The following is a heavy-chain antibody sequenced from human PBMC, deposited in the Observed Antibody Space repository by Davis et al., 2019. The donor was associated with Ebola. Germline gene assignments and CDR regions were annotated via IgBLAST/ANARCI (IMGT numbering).Heavy chain of an antibody. V-gene: IGHV3-64D*08. Sequence: GESLKISCSASGFTFSNYGMHWVRQAPGKGLEFVSAIQSNGDITHYADSVKGRVTISRDNSKKTVYLQMTSLKVEDTAVYYCVKGWMVHDFWGQGTLVTVSS. D-gene: IGHD5-12*01. CDR2: IQSNGDIT. CDR1: GFTFSNYG. CDR3: VKGWMVHDF. J-gene: IGHJ4*02.